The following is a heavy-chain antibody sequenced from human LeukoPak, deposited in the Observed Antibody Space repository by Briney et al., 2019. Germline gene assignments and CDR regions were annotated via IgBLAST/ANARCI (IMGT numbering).Heavy chain of an antibody. V-gene: IGHV3-7*01. D-gene: IGHD1-26*01. Sequence: GGSLRLSCAASAFTFSDYWMTWVRQALGKGLERVANINKDGSETYYVDSVKGRFTISRDNAKHTLYLQMNNLRAEDTAVYYCAREGTSESSFGWYFDLWGRGALVTVSS. CDR2: INKDGSET. J-gene: IGHJ2*01. CDR3: AREGTSESSFGWYFDL. CDR1: AFTFSDYW.